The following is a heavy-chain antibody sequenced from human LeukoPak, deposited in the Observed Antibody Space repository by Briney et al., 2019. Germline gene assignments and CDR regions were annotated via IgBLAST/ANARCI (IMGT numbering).Heavy chain of an antibody. CDR3: ASVYGSGSYFLTNYYYYYMDV. CDR1: GGSISSSSYY. Sequence: SETLSLTCTVSGGSISSSSYYWGWIRPPPGKGLEWIGCIYYSGSTYYNPSLKSRVTISVDTSKNQYSLKMSSVTAADTAVDYCASVYGSGSYFLTNYYYYYMDVWGKGTTVTVSS. V-gene: IGHV4-39*01. CDR2: IYYSGST. D-gene: IGHD3-10*01. J-gene: IGHJ6*03.